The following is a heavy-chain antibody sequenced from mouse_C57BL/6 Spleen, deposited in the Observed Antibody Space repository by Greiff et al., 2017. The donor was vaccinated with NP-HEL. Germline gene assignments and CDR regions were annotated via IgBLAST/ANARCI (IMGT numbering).Heavy chain of an antibody. CDR2: INPYNGGT. V-gene: IGHV1-19*01. J-gene: IGHJ3*01. D-gene: IGHD1-1*01. Sequence: EVQLQQSGPVLVKPGASVKMSCKASGYTFTDYYMNWVKQSHGKSLEWIGVINPYNGGTSYNQKFKGKATLTVDKSSSTAYMELNSLTSEDSAVYYCARVYYGSSPAWFAYWGQGTLVTVSA. CDR1: GYTFTDYY. CDR3: ARVYYGSSPAWFAY.